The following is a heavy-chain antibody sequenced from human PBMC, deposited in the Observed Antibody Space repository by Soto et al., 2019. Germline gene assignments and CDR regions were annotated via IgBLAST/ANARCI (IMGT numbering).Heavy chain of an antibody. J-gene: IGHJ6*02. V-gene: IGHV6-1*01. CDR1: GDSVSSNSAA. D-gene: IGHD2-21*02. CDR3: ARFHQLYGGNYRSYYYGMDV. CDR2: TYYRSKWYN. Sequence: PSPTLSLTCAISGDSVSSNSAAWNWIRQSPSRGLEWLGRTYYRSKWYNDYAVSVKSRLTINPDTSKNQFSLQLNSVTPEDTAVYYCARFHQLYGGNYRSYYYGMDVWGQGTTVTVSS.